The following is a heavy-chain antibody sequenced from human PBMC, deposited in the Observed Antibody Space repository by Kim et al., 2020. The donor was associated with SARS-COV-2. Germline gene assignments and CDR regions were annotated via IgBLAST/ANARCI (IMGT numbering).Heavy chain of an antibody. J-gene: IGHJ6*02. CDR3: ARHGAPTATNYLQYYGLDV. Sequence: SETLSLTCAVSGGSISSNSLYWGWIRQPPGKGLEWIGSMSYSGSTFYSPSLTSRVTMSVDTSNNQFSLRLNSVNAADTAVYYCARHGAPTATNYLQYYGLDVWGRGTTLTVSS. D-gene: IGHD1-7*01. CDR2: MSYSGST. CDR1: GGSISSNSLY. V-gene: IGHV4-39*01.